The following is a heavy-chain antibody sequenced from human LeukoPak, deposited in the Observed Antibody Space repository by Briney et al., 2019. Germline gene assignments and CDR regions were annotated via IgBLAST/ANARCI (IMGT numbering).Heavy chain of an antibody. CDR3: ARDLTSGYCSGGSCYSEYYYYYMDV. CDR2: INPNSGGT. CDR1: GYTFTDYY. J-gene: IGHJ6*03. V-gene: IGHV1-2*02. D-gene: IGHD2-15*01. Sequence: ASVKVSCKASGYTFTDYYMHWVRQAPGQGLEWMGWINPNSGGTNYAQKFQSRVTMTRDTSISTAYMELSRLRSDDTAVYFCARDLTSGYCSGGSCYSEYYYYYMDVWGKGTTVTVSS.